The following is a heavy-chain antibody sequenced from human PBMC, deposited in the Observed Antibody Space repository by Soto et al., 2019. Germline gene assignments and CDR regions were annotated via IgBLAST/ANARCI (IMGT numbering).Heavy chain of an antibody. J-gene: IGHJ3*02. CDR1: GYTFSAYT. Sequence: QAQLVQSGAEMKKPGASVKVSCKATGYTFSAYTMNWVRQAPGHSPEWMGWINAGSGNTKYSQNFQGRVSITRDTSASTVYMELTGLTSEDTAVYYCARDTETLGPRANDALDIWGQGTMVTVSS. V-gene: IGHV1-3*01. CDR3: ARDTETLGPRANDALDI. CDR2: INAGSGNT. D-gene: IGHD3-3*02.